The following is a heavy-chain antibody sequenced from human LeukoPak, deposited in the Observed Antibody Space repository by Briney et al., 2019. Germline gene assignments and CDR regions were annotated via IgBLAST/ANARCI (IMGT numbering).Heavy chain of an antibody. CDR1: GYTFTSYD. CDR2: MNPNSGNT. CDR3: ARGQKYTSGYTVTELGSRYFDY. V-gene: IGHV1-8*03. D-gene: IGHD5-18*01. J-gene: IGHJ4*02. Sequence: GASVKVSCKASGYTFTSYDINWVRQATGQGLEWMGWMNPNSGNTDYAQKFQGRFTITINTSISTAYMELSSLRSEDTAVYYCARGQKYTSGYTVTELGSRYFDYWGQGTLVTVSS.